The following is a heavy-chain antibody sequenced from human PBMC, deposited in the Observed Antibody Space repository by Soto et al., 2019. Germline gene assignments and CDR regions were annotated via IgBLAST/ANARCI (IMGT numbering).Heavy chain of an antibody. CDR1: GFTFRTYW. J-gene: IGHJ6*02. CDR3: ARDGSTSWYSYDYHGMDV. V-gene: IGHV3-7*05. CDR2: INLDGSEK. Sequence: EVQLVESGGGLVQPGGSLRLSCAASGFTFRTYWLSLVRQVPGKGLEWVANINLDGSEKNYVDSVKGQFTISRDNARNSLYLQMSSLRAEYTALYYCARDGSTSWYSYDYHGMDVWGQGTTVTVSS. D-gene: IGHD5-18*01.